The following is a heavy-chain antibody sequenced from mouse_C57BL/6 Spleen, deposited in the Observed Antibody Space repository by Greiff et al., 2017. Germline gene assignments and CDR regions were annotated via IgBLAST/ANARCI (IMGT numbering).Heavy chain of an antibody. D-gene: IGHD3-2*02. CDR1: GYTFTSYG. V-gene: IGHV1-81*01. Sequence: VQLQQSGAELARPGASVKLSCKASGYTFTSYGISWVKQRTGQGLEWIGEIYPRSGNTYYNEKFKGKATLTADKSSSSAYMELRSLTSEDSAVYFCASSDSSGPFDDWGQGTTLTVSS. J-gene: IGHJ2*01. CDR2: IYPRSGNT. CDR3: ASSDSSGPFDD.